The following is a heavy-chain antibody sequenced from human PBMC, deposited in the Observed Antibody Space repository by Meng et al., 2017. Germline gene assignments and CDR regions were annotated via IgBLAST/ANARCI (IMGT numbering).Heavy chain of an antibody. V-gene: IGHV3-74*02. J-gene: IGHJ4*02. CDR1: GFTVRSNY. Sequence: EGRLGGSWGGFVQAGGSLRRSCAAYGFTVRSNYMSWVRQVPGKGLVWVSRISGDGSITNYADSVKGRFTISRDNAKNTLYLQMNSLRPEDTAVYYCLDEAPRSDYWGQGSLVTASS. CDR3: LDEAPRSDY. D-gene: IGHD1-1*01. CDR2: ISGDGSIT.